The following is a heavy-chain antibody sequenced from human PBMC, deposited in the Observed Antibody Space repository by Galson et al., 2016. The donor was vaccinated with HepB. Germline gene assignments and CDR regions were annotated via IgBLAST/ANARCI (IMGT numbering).Heavy chain of an antibody. D-gene: IGHD3-16*01. CDR3: ATSIGGASKRY. V-gene: IGHV3-72*01. Sequence: GLEWVGRSKNRANSYTTEYAASVKGRFTILRDHSKNSLYLQMNGLKAEDTAVYYCATSIGGASKRYWGQGTLVTVSS. J-gene: IGHJ4*02. CDR2: SKNRANSYTT.